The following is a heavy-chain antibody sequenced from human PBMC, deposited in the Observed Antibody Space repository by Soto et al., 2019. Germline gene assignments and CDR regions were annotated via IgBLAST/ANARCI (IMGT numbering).Heavy chain of an antibody. CDR1: GGSFSGYY. Sequence: QVQLQQWGAGLLKPSETLSLTCAVYGGSFSGYYWSWIRQPPGKGLEWIGEINHSGSTNYNPSLKSRVNISVDTSKNQFSLKLSSVTAADTAVYYCTRRGEIAVAGTPFDYWGQGTLVTVSS. D-gene: IGHD6-19*01. CDR3: TRRGEIAVAGTPFDY. CDR2: INHSGST. J-gene: IGHJ4*02. V-gene: IGHV4-34*01.